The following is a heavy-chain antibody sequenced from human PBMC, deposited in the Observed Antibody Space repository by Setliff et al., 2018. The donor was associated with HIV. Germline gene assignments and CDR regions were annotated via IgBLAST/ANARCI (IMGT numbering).Heavy chain of an antibody. CDR3: ARDVFAYYYGSGSYIDY. CDR1: GYTFTGYY. D-gene: IGHD3-10*01. J-gene: IGHJ4*02. V-gene: IGHV1-2*06. CDR2: INPNSGDT. Sequence: ASVKVSCKASGYTFTGYYVHWARQAPGQGLEWVGRINPNSGDTNYAQKFQGRVTMTRDTSISTAYMELSRLRSDDTAVYYCARDVFAYYYGSGSYIDYWGQGTLVTVSS.